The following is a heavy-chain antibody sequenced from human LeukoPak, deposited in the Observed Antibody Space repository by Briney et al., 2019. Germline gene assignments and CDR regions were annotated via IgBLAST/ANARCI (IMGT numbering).Heavy chain of an antibody. J-gene: IGHJ5*02. D-gene: IGHD6-19*01. CDR3: ARGCFESRQQWLVRGNWFDP. V-gene: IGHV4-34*01. CDR2: INHSGST. CDR1: GGSFSGYY. Sequence: SETLSLTCAVYGGSFSGYYWSRIRQPPGKGLEWIGEINHSGSTNYNPSLKSRVTISVDTSKNQFSLKLSSVTAADTAVYYCARGCFESRQQWLVRGNWFDPWGQGTLVTVSS.